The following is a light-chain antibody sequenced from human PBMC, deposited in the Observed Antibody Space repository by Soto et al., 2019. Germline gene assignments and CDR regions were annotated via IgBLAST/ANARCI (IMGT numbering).Light chain of an antibody. J-gene: IGKJ5*01. V-gene: IGKV1-33*01. Sequence: DIQVTQTPSTLYASVGDRVTITCRASHTITTWLAWYQQKPGRAPNVLIYDASNLETGVPSRFSGSGSGTDFTFTISSLQPEDVATYYCQQYDSMPPAFGQGTRLEIK. CDR2: DAS. CDR3: QQYDSMPPA. CDR1: HTITTW.